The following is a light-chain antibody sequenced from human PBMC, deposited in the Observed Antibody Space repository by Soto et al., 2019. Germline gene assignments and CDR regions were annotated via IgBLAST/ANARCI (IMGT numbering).Light chain of an antibody. CDR2: WAS. J-gene: IGKJ4*01. V-gene: IGKV4-1*01. Sequence: DIVMTQSPDSLAVSLGERATINCKSSQIVSNNNKTYLTWYQWKPGQPPRLLIFWASTRESGVPDRFTGSGSVTDFSLTISSLEDEDVAVYYCQQYYSPLDTFCGGTKLESK. CDR1: QIVSNNNKTY. CDR3: QQYYSPLDT.